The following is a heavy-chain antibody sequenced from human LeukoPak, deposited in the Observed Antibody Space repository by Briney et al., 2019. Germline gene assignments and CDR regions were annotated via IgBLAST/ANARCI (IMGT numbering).Heavy chain of an antibody. CDR3: ARDYDILTGYHAGVDY. CDR2: ISYDGSNK. D-gene: IGHD3-9*01. J-gene: IGHJ4*02. V-gene: IGHV3-30-3*01. Sequence: PGGSLRLSCAASGFTFSSYAMHWVRQAPGKGLEWVAVISYDGSNKYYADSVKGRFTISRDNSKNTLYLQMNSLRAEDTAVYYCARDYDILTGYHAGVDYWGQGTLVTVSS. CDR1: GFTFSSYA.